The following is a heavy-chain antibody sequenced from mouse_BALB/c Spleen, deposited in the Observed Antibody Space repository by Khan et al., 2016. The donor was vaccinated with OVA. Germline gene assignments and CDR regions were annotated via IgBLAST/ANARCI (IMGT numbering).Heavy chain of an antibody. J-gene: IGHJ4*01. CDR3: SRKTHMITTVMDY. CDR2: IWSDGKT. CDR1: GFSLTSYG. Sequence: QVQLKESGPGLVAPSQSLSITCTVSGFSLTSYGVHWVRQPPGKGLEWLVVIWSDGKTTYNSTLESRLSISKDNSKSQDFLKMNSLQTDEQSRYYCSRKTHMITTVMDYWGQGTSVTVSA. D-gene: IGHD2-4*01. V-gene: IGHV2-6*02.